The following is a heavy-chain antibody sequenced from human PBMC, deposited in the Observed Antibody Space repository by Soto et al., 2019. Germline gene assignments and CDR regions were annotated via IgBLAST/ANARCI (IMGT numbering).Heavy chain of an antibody. V-gene: IGHV1-2*04. CDR3: ARDRGIRGYYDFWSGYSYYFDY. CDR2: INPNSGGT. CDR1: GYTFTGYY. J-gene: IGHJ4*02. Sequence: ASVKVSCKASGYTFTGYYMHWVRQAPGQGLEWMGWINPNSGGTNYAQKFQGWVTMTRDTSISTAYMELSRLRSDDTAVYYCARDRGIRGYYDFWSGYSYYFDYWGQGTLVTVSS. D-gene: IGHD3-3*01.